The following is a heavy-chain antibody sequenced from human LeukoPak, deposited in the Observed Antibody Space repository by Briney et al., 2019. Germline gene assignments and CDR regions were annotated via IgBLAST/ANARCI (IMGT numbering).Heavy chain of an antibody. CDR2: INPNSGGT. J-gene: IGHJ4*02. Sequence: ASVKVSCKASGYTFTGYYMHWVRQAPGQGLEWMGWINPNSGGTNYAQKLQGRVTMTTDTSTSTAYMELRSLRSDDTAVYYCAREAQLTVTPDYWGQGTLVTVSS. CDR1: GYTFTGYY. V-gene: IGHV1-2*02. D-gene: IGHD4-17*01. CDR3: AREAQLTVTPDY.